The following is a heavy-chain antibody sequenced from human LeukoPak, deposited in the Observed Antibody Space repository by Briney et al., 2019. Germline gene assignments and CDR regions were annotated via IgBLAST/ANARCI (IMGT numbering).Heavy chain of an antibody. D-gene: IGHD6-25*01. CDR3: ARDGSADAFDI. CDR1: GFTFSTYA. V-gene: IGHV3-7*03. J-gene: IGHJ3*02. Sequence: GGSLRLSCAASGFTFSTYAMHWVRQAPGKGLEWVANIKQDGSEKYYVDSVKGRFTISRDNAKNSLYLQMNSLRAEDTAVYYCARDGSADAFDIWGQGTMVTVSS. CDR2: IKQDGSEK.